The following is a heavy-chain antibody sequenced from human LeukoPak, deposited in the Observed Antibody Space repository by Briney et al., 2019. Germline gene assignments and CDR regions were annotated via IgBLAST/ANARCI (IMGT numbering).Heavy chain of an antibody. CDR3: AREGGYYYDSSGYYSSAFDI. V-gene: IGHV4-59*01. Sequence: PSETLSLTCTVSGGSISSYYWSWIRQPPGKGLEWIGYIYYSGSTNYNPSLKSRVTISVDTSKNQFSLKLSSVTAADTAVYYCAREGGYYYDSSGYYSSAFDIWGQGTVVTVSS. D-gene: IGHD3-22*01. J-gene: IGHJ3*02. CDR1: GGSISSYY. CDR2: IYYSGST.